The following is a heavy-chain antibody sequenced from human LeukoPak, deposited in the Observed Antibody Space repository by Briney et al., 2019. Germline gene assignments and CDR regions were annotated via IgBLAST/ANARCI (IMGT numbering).Heavy chain of an antibody. CDR2: IKSKTNGGPP. Sequence: GGSLRLSCAASGFTFSDYYMSWVRQAPGKGLEWVGHIKSKTNGGPPDYAAPVKGRFTISRDDSKNTLYLQMNSLKTEDTAVYYCSTEASYYYYMDIWGKGTAVTISS. CDR3: STEASYYYYMDI. J-gene: IGHJ6*03. CDR1: GFTFSDYY. V-gene: IGHV3-15*01.